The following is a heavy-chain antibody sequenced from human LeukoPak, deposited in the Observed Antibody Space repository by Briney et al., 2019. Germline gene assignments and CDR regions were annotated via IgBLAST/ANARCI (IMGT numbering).Heavy chain of an antibody. D-gene: IGHD3-9*01. V-gene: IGHV3-30-3*01. CDR2: ISYDGSNK. J-gene: IGHJ4*02. Sequence: GGSLRLSCAASGFTFSSHAMHWVRQAPGKGLEWVAVISYDGSNKYYADSVKGRFTISRDNSKNTLYLQMNSLRAEDTAVYYCARVFQEDYDILTGYYDYWGQGTLVTVSS. CDR1: GFTFSSHA. CDR3: ARVFQEDYDILTGYYDY.